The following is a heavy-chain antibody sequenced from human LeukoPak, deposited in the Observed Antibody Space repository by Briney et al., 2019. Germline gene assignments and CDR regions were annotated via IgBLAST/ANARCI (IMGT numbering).Heavy chain of an antibody. CDR1: GFTFSSYS. V-gene: IGHV3-48*04. J-gene: IGHJ4*02. D-gene: IGHD3-10*01. CDR2: ISSSSSTI. Sequence: GGSLRLSCAASGFTFSSYSMNWVRQAPGKGLEWVSYISSSSSTIYYADSVKGRFTISRDNAKNSLYLQMNSLRAEDTAVYYCARTPALTYYYGSGTLDYWGQGTLVTVSS. CDR3: ARTPALTYYYGSGTLDY.